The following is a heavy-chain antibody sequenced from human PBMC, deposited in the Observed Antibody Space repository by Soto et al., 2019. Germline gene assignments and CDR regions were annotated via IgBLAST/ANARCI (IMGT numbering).Heavy chain of an antibody. D-gene: IGHD3-22*01. V-gene: IGHV3-23*01. CDR1: GFTFRSYD. Sequence: GGSLRLSCAASGFTFRSYDMSWVRQAPGKGLEWVSTISGSGGNTYYADSVKGRFTISRDNSKNTLYLQMNSLRAEDTAVYYCARGDHDIDYWGQGTLVTVSS. CDR3: ARGDHDIDY. J-gene: IGHJ4*02. CDR2: ISGSGGNT.